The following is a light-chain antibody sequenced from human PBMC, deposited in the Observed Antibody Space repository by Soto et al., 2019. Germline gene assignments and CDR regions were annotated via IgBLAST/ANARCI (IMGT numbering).Light chain of an antibody. CDR3: QQYNSYSL. CDR1: QSISSW. Sequence: DIQMTQSPSTLSASVGDRVTITCRASQSISSWLAWYQQKPGKAPKLLIYKASSLESGVPSRFSGSGSGTEFTLTISSLQPDDFATYYCQQYNSYSLLGQGTKVDIK. J-gene: IGKJ1*01. V-gene: IGKV1-5*03. CDR2: KAS.